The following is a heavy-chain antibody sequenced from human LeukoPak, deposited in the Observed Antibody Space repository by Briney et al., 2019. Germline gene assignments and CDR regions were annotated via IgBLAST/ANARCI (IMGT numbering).Heavy chain of an antibody. D-gene: IGHD3-10*01. V-gene: IGHV3-30*03. CDR1: GFTFSNYW. CDR2: ISYDGSNK. J-gene: IGHJ4*02. Sequence: AGGSLRLSCAASGFTFSNYWMHWVRQAPGKGLEWVAVISYDGSNKYYADSVKGRFTISRDNSKNTLYLQMNSLRAEDTAVYYCARDYIRGGGFDYWGQGTLVTVSS. CDR3: ARDYIRGGGFDY.